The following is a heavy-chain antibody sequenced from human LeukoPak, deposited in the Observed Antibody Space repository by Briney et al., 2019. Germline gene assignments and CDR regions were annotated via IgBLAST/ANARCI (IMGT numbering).Heavy chain of an antibody. J-gene: IGHJ3*02. CDR1: GFTFSDYY. V-gene: IGHV3-11*03. Sequence: PGGSLRLSCAASGFTFSDYYMTWIRQAPGKGLECVSYISSSSDYTNYPDSVKGRFTISRDNAKNSLYLQMNSLRAEDTAVYYCARNGGSYTFDIWGQGTMVTVSS. CDR3: ARNGGSYTFDI. D-gene: IGHD1-26*01. CDR2: ISSSSDYT.